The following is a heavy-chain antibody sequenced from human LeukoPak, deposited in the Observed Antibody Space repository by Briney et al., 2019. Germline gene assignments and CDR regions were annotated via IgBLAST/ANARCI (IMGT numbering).Heavy chain of an antibody. V-gene: IGHV1-18*01. Sequence: ASVKVSCKASGYTFTSYGISWVRQAPGQGLEWMGWISAYNGNTNYAQKLQGRVTMTTDTSTSTAHMELRSLRSDDTAVYYCARDSSGWYGADYFDYWGQGTLVTVSS. CDR3: ARDSSGWYGADYFDY. J-gene: IGHJ4*02. D-gene: IGHD6-19*01. CDR2: ISAYNGNT. CDR1: GYTFTSYG.